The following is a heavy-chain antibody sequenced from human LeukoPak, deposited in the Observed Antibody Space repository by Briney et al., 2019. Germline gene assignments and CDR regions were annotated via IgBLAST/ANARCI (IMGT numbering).Heavy chain of an antibody. CDR1: GGSISSGSYY. Sequence: SETLSLTCTVSGGSISSGSYYWSWIRQPAGKGLEGIARIYTSGSTNYNPSLKRRVTISVDTSKNQFSLKLSSVTAADTAVYYCARELQLWSRYYYYYMDVWGKGTTVTVSS. CDR3: ARELQLWSRYYYYYMDV. CDR2: IYTSGST. J-gene: IGHJ6*03. V-gene: IGHV4-61*02. D-gene: IGHD5-18*01.